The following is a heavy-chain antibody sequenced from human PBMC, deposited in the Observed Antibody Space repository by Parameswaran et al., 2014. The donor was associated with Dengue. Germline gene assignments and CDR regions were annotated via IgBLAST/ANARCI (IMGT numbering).Heavy chain of an antibody. V-gene: IGHV1-2*04. CDR3: ARGPDILRPGFNMDV. D-gene: IGHD3-9*01. CDR2: INPNSGGT. J-gene: IGHJ6*02. Sequence: WVRQAPGQGLEWMGWINPNSGGTNYAQKFQGWVTMTRDTSISTAYMELSRLRSDDTAVYYCARGPDILRPGFNMDVWGQGTTGHRLL.